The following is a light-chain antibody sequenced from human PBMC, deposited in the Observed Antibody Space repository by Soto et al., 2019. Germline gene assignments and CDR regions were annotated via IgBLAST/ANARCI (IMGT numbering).Light chain of an antibody. CDR3: CSYAGSSTFYV. J-gene: IGLJ1*01. CDR1: SSDVGSYNL. Sequence: QSVLTKPASGYGFPGQSITISCTGTSSDVGSYNLVSWYQQHPGKAPKLMIYEGSKRPSGVSNRFSGSKSGNTASLTISGLQAEDEADYYCCSYAGSSTFYVFGTGTKVTVL. CDR2: EGS. V-gene: IGLV2-23*01.